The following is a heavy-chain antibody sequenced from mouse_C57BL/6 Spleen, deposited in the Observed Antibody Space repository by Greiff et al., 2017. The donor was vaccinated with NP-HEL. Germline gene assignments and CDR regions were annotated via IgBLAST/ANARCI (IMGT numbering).Heavy chain of an antibody. V-gene: IGHV1-82*01. Sequence: QVQLQQSGPELVKPGASVTISCKASGYAFSSSWMNWVKQRPGKGLEWIGRIYPGDGATNYNGKFKGKATLTADKSSSTAYMQLSSLTSEDSAVYFCARNPYYYGSSSYFDYWGQGTTLTVSS. CDR2: IYPGDGAT. J-gene: IGHJ2*01. D-gene: IGHD1-1*01. CDR1: GYAFSSSW. CDR3: ARNPYYYGSSSYFDY.